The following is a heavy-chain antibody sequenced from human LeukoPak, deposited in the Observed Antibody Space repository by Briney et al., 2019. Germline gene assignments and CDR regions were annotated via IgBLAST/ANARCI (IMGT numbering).Heavy chain of an antibody. Sequence: GGSLRLSCAASGFTFSSYGMHWVRQAPGKGLEWVAVISYDGSNKYYADSVKGRFTISRDNSKNNLYLQLSSLRAEDTAVYYCTRSMIVVTKDDAFDIWGQGTLVTVSS. D-gene: IGHD3-22*01. J-gene: IGHJ3*02. CDR3: TRSMIVVTKDDAFDI. CDR2: ISYDGSNK. V-gene: IGHV3-30*03. CDR1: GFTFSSYG.